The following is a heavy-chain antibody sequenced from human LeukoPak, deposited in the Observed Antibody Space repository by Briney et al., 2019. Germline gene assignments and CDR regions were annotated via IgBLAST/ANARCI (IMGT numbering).Heavy chain of an antibody. J-gene: IGHJ4*02. CDR3: AREKSTGLDY. CDR1: GYTFTGYY. Sequence: ASVKVSCKASGYTFTGYYMHWVRQAPGHGLEWMGSINPNSGDTDYGQKFQGRVTMTRDTSISTAYMELSRLTSDDTAVYCCAREKSTGLDYWGQGTLVTVSS. V-gene: IGHV1-2*02. CDR2: INPNSGDT.